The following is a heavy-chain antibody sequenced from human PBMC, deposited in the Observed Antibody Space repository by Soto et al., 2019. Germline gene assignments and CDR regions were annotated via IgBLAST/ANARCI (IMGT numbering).Heavy chain of an antibody. CDR1: GYTFTGYY. D-gene: IGHD2-15*01. Sequence: ASVKVSCKASGYTFTGYYMHWVRQAPGQGLEWMGWINPNSGGTNYAQKFQGWGTMTRDTSVSTAYMELSRLRSDDTAVYYCARDGIGYCSGGSCPPYYFDYWGQGTLVTVSS. J-gene: IGHJ4*02. V-gene: IGHV1-2*04. CDR2: INPNSGGT. CDR3: ARDGIGYCSGGSCPPYYFDY.